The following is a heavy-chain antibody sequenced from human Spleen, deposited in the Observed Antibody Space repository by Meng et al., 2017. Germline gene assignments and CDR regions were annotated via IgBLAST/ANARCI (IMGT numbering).Heavy chain of an antibody. D-gene: IGHD3-22*01. CDR2: INHSGST. CDR1: GGSFSGYY. CDR3: ARGHHYYDSSGYGG. Sequence: QVQLPQWDARPLKPSDTLSLTCAVYGGSFSGYYWSLIRQPPGKGLEWIGEINHSGSTNYNPSLKSRVTISVDKSKNQFSLKLSSVTAADTAVYYCARGHHYYDSSGYGGWGQGTLVTVSS. V-gene: IGHV4-34*01. J-gene: IGHJ4*02.